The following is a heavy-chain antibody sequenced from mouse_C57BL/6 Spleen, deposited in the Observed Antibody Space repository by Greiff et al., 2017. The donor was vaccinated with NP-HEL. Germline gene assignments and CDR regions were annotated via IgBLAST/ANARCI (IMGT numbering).Heavy chain of an antibody. J-gene: IGHJ4*01. CDR2: IDPNSGGT. D-gene: IGHD1-1*01. CDR1: GYTFTSYW. CDR3: ARWPSITTVVATDYAMDY. Sequence: VQLQQSGAELVKPGASVKLSCKASGYTFTSYWMHWVKQRPGRGLEWIGRIDPNSGGTKYNEKFKSKATLTVDKPSSTAYMQLSSLTSEDSAVYYCARWPSITTVVATDYAMDYWGQGTSVTVSS. V-gene: IGHV1-72*01.